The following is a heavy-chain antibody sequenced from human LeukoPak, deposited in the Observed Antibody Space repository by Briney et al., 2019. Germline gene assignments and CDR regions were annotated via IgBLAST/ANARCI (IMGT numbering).Heavy chain of an antibody. CDR1: GFTFSSYD. Sequence: GSLRLSCAASGFTFSSYDMSWVRQPPGKGLEWIGSVYYSGNTYYNPSLKSPVTLSIDTSKNHFFLKLNSVTAADTAVYYCARVRGSAAIGGPWTPDYFDYWGPGPLVIVSS. V-gene: IGHV4-39*02. J-gene: IGHJ4*02. CDR2: VYYSGNT. D-gene: IGHD2-15*01. CDR3: ARVRGSAAIGGPWTPDYFDY.